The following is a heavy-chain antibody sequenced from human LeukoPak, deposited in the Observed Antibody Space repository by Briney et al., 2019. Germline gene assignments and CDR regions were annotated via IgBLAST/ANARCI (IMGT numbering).Heavy chain of an antibody. Sequence: SETLSLTCAVYGGSFSGYYWSWIRQPPGKGLEWIGRIYTSGSTNYNPSLKSRVTISVDTSKNQFSLKLSSVTAADTAVYYCARDVFPPYYYGSGSYYNGDYYYYYMDVWGKGTTVTISS. D-gene: IGHD3-10*01. V-gene: IGHV4-4*08. CDR1: GGSFSGYY. CDR3: ARDVFPPYYYGSGSYYNGDYYYYYMDV. CDR2: IYTSGST. J-gene: IGHJ6*03.